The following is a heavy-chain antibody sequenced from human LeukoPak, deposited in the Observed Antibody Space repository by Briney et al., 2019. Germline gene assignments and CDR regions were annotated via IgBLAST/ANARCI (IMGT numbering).Heavy chain of an antibody. D-gene: IGHD3-16*01. Sequence: GGSLRLSCAASGFPLRTYVMTWVRQAAGKGLEWVSTISGSGLTTYYPDSVKGRFTISRDNSKNTLYLQMDSLRVDDTAVYYCAKVEGGMIGGYYFYYGLDVWGQGTTISVSS. CDR3: AKVEGGMIGGYYFYYGLDV. CDR2: ISGSGLTT. CDR1: GFPLRTYV. J-gene: IGHJ6*02. V-gene: IGHV3-23*01.